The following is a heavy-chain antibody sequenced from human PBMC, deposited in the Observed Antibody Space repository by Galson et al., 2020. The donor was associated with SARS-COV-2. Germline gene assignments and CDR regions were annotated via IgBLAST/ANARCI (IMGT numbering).Heavy chain of an antibody. D-gene: IGHD5-18*01. CDR2: IYQSGAT. CDR1: GGSISSGGYS. J-gene: IGHJ2*01. Sequence: SETLSLTCAVPGGSISSGGYSWTWIRQPPGKGLEWIGYIYQSGATHYNPSLKSPLTISPDRSKNQLSLDLSSVNVADPAVYYCARRYTYGLSRYWYFDFWGRGTLVTVSS. CDR3: ARRYTYGLSRYWYFDF. V-gene: IGHV4-30-2*01.